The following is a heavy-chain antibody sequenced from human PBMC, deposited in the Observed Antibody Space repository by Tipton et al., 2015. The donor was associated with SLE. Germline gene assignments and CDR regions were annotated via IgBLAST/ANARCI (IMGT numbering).Heavy chain of an antibody. V-gene: IGHV4-61*02. Sequence: LRLSCTVSGDSFSSGSSSWNWVRQPAGKGLEWIGLIYNSGITNYNPSLKSRVTISVDTSKNQFSLKLSSVTAADTAGYYCARDRRGWYFDLWGRGTLVTVSS. J-gene: IGHJ2*01. CDR3: ARDRRGWYFDL. CDR1: GDSFSSGSSS. CDR2: IYNSGIT. D-gene: IGHD3-10*01.